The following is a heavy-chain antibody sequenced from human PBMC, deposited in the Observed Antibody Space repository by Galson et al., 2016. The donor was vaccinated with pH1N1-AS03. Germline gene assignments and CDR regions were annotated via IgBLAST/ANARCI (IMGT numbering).Heavy chain of an antibody. D-gene: IGHD2-8*01. V-gene: IGHV3-7*03. Sequence: SLRLSCAASGFTFSRFWMSWVRQAPGKGLEWVANIRQDGSEKYYLDSVRGRFTISRDNAKNSLYLQMNSLRAEDTAVYYCTRDVALVSPGGMAYWGQGTLVTVSS. J-gene: IGHJ4*02. CDR1: GFTFSRFW. CDR3: TRDVALVSPGGMAY. CDR2: IRQDGSEK.